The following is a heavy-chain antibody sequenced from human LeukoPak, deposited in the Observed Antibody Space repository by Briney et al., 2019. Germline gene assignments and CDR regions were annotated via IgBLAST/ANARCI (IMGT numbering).Heavy chain of an antibody. D-gene: IGHD2-2*01. V-gene: IGHV3-23*01. J-gene: IGHJ4*02. CDR3: AKEIGVFGMPFFDF. CDR1: GFSFSTYA. Sequence: GGSLRLSCAASGFSFSTYAVSWVRQTQGKRPEWVSGISGDGRTFYAYSVKGRSTLSRDVSGSTVYLQMDGLRAEDTDLYFCAKEIGVFGMPFFDFWGQGTLVTVSS. CDR2: ISGDGRT.